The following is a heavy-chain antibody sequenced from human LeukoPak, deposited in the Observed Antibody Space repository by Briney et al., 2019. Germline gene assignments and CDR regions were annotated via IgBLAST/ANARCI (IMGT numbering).Heavy chain of an antibody. D-gene: IGHD2-8*01. Sequence: GGSLRLSCAASGFTFCRYSMNWVRQAPGKGLEWVSSISKSSSYMYYADSVKGRFTISRDNSKNTLYLQMNSLRAEDTAVYYCAKDPVRDIVLMAYALWGQGTLVTVSS. J-gene: IGHJ4*02. CDR3: AKDPVRDIVLMAYAL. CDR1: GFTFCRYS. CDR2: ISKSSSYM. V-gene: IGHV3-21*04.